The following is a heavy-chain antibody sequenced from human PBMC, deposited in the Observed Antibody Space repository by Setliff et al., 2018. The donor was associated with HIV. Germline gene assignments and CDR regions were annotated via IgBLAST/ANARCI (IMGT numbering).Heavy chain of an antibody. V-gene: IGHV3-23*01. CDR2: ISGSGGST. D-gene: IGHD6-13*01. J-gene: IGHJ4*02. Sequence: PGGSLRLSCAASGFTFSSYAMSWVRQAPGKGLEWVSAISGSGGSTYYADSVRGRFTISRDNSKNTLYLRMNSLRAEDTAVYYCAKCGYSSSWYPCDFDYWGQGTLVTVSS. CDR3: AKCGYSSSWYPCDFDY. CDR1: GFTFSSYA.